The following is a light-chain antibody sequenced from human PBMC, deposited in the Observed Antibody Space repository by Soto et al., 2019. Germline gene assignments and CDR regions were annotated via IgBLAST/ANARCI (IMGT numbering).Light chain of an antibody. J-gene: IGKJ4*01. CDR3: QQVKNYPLT. V-gene: IGKV1-9*01. CDR2: AAS. Sequence: DIQLTQSTSFLSASVGDRVTITCRASQGISSYVAWYQQKPVKAPKVLIYAASTLKSGVPSRFSGSGSGTEFTVTFSSLQPEDFATCDCQQVKNYPLTFGGGTRVEIK. CDR1: QGISSY.